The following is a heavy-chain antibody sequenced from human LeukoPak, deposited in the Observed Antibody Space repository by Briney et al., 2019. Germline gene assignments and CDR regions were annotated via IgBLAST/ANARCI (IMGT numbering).Heavy chain of an antibody. CDR3: ARVFLFRQGEAFDI. J-gene: IGHJ3*02. Sequence: SVKVSCKASGGTFSSYAISWVRQAPGQGLEWMGRIIPILGIANYAQKFQGRVTITADKSTSTAYMELSSLRSEDTAVYYCARVFLFRQGEAFDIWGQGTMVSVSS. CDR2: IIPILGIA. D-gene: IGHD3-16*01. V-gene: IGHV1-69*04. CDR1: GGTFSSYA.